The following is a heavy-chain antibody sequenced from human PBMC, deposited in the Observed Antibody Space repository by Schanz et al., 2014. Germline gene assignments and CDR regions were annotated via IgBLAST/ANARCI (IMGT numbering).Heavy chain of an antibody. J-gene: IGHJ4*02. CDR3: ARLSAIFGVVTTYYFDY. CDR2: MYYSGST. Sequence: QLQLQESGPGLVNPSETLSLTCTVSGGSISSIGFYWGWIRQPPGKGLEWIGRMYYSGSTYYNPSLKRRVTMSGHTPKTRSSVKLSSVTAAETAVYYCARLSAIFGVVTTYYFDYWGQGTLVTVSS. D-gene: IGHD3-3*01. CDR1: GGSISSIGFY. V-gene: IGHV4-39*01.